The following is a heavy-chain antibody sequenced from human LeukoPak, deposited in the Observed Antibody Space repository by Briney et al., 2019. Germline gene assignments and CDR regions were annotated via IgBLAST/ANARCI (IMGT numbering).Heavy chain of an antibody. CDR1: GDSISTYY. J-gene: IGHJ4*02. V-gene: IGHV4-59*01. CDR2: INYSGST. D-gene: IGHD5-18*01. Sequence: PSETLSLTCTVSGDSISTYYWSWIRQPPGKRLEWIGYINYSGSTNYNPSLKSRITISVDTSKNQFSLDLSSGTAADTAVYYCARDGYMYGFDSWGQGTLVTVSS. CDR3: ARDGYMYGFDS.